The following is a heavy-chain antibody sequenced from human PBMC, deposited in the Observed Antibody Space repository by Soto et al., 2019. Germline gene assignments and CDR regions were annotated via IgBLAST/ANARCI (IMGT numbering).Heavy chain of an antibody. J-gene: IGHJ6*02. CDR1: GGSFSGYY. D-gene: IGHD2-2*02. CDR2: INHSGST. CDR3: ARVAYPGVDV. V-gene: IGHV4-34*01. Sequence: PSETLSLTCAVYGGSFSGYYWSWIRQPPGKGLEWIGEINHSGSTNYNPSLKSRVTISVDTSKNQFSLKLSSVTAADTAVYYCARVAYPGVDVWGQGTTVTVSS.